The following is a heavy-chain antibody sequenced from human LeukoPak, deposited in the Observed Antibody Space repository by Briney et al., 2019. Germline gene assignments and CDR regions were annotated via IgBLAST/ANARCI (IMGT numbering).Heavy chain of an antibody. J-gene: IGHJ4*02. CDR3: ARVNINNWHSCDY. D-gene: IGHD1-1*01. V-gene: IGHV4-4*02. CDR2: IYHSGSP. CDR1: GSSISSNNW. Sequence: PSETLSLTCAVSGSSISSNNWWGWVRQPPGKGLEWIGEIYHSGSPNYNPSLKSRVTISVDKSRNHFSLNLSSVTAADTAVYYCARVNINNWHSCDYWGRGTLVTVSS.